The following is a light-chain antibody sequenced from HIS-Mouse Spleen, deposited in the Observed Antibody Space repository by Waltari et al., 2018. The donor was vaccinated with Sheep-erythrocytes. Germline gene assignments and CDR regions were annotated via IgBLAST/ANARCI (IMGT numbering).Light chain of an antibody. Sequence: QSALTQPRSLSGSPGQSVPISCTGTSSDVGGDNSVSWYQQHPAKAPTLMIYDVSKRPSGVPDRFSGSKSGNTASLTISGLQAEDEADYYCCSYAGSYTFVVFGGGTKLTVL. CDR1: SSDVGGDNS. CDR2: DVS. J-gene: IGLJ2*01. CDR3: CSYAGSYTFVV. V-gene: IGLV2-11*01.